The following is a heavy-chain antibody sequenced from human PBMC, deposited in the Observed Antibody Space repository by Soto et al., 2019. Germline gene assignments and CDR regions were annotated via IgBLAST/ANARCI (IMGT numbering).Heavy chain of an antibody. CDR2: ISNDEKND. CDR3: GRDTGTSTPVGIDY. V-gene: IGHV3-30*04. J-gene: IGHJ4*02. D-gene: IGHD1-26*01. Sequence: QVQLVESGGGVVQHGRSLRLSCVASGFSFSGYGLHWVHQAPGKGLEWIAFISNDEKNDFYSDFVKGRFSVSRDNANHRLFLQMNSLRVEDTARYFCGRDTGTSTPVGIDYWGQGALVTVSS. CDR1: GFSFSGYG.